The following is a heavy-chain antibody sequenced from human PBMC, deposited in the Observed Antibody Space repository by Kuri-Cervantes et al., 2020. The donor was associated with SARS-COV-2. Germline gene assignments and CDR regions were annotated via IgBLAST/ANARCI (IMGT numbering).Heavy chain of an antibody. CDR3: ARPYSGSYQSWFDP. Sequence: GESLKISCEASGFSFSSYWMHWVRQAPGRGLVWVAHIKIDGASTSYSDSVRGRFTVSRDNSKNTLYLQMNSLRAEDTAVYYCARPYSGSYQSWFDPWGQGTLVTVSS. J-gene: IGHJ5*02. V-gene: IGHV3-74*01. D-gene: IGHD1-26*01. CDR2: IKIDGAST. CDR1: GFSFSSYW.